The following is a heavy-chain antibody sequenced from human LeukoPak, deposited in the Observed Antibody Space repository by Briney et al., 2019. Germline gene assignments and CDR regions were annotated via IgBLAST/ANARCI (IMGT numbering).Heavy chain of an antibody. CDR3: ARDWVGYYGSGSSDY. Sequence: GGSLRLSCAASGFTFSSYWMHWVRQAPGKGLVWVSHINSDGSSTSYADSVKGRFTISRDNAKNTLYLQMNRLRAEDTAVYYCARDWVGYYGSGSSDYWGQGTLVTVSS. V-gene: IGHV3-74*01. CDR2: INSDGSST. D-gene: IGHD3-10*01. CDR1: GFTFSSYW. J-gene: IGHJ4*02.